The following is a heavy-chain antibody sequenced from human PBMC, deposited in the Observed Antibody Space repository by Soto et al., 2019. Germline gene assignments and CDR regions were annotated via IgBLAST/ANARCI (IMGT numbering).Heavy chain of an antibody. V-gene: IGHV3-23*01. CDR1: GFTFSSYA. D-gene: IGHD3-10*01. CDR2: ISGSGGST. J-gene: IGHJ4*02. CDR3: AKDYYGSGSYYNVITLYYFDY. Sequence: GGSLRLSCAASGFTFSSYAMSWVRQAPGKGLEWVSAISGSGGSTYYADSVKGRFTISRDNSKNTLYLQMNSLRAEDTAVYYCAKDYYGSGSYYNVITLYYFDYWGQGTLVTVSS.